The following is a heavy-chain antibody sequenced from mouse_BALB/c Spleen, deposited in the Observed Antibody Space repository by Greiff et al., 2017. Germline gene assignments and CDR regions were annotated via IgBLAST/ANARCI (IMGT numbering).Heavy chain of an antibody. CDR2: ISNLAYSI. Sequence: EVQLQESGGGLVQPGGSRKLSCAASGFTFSDYGMAWVRQAPGKGPEWVAFISNLAYSIYYADTVTGRFTISRENAKNTLYLEMSSLRSEDTAMYYCARDGRLSYYFDYWGQGTTLTVSS. J-gene: IGHJ2*01. CDR3: ARDGRLSYYFDY. V-gene: IGHV5-15*02. CDR1: GFTFSDYG.